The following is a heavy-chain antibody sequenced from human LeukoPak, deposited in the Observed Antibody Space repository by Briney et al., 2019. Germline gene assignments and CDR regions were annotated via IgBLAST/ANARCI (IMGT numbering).Heavy chain of an antibody. J-gene: IGHJ4*02. Sequence: GGSLRLSCAASGFTFSDYYMSWIRQAPGKGLEWVSYISSSGSTIYYADSVKGRFTISRDNSKNTLYLQMNSLRAEDTAVYYCAKGRYCSSTSCPPGPFDYWGQGTLVTVSS. V-gene: IGHV3-11*04. CDR2: ISSSGSTI. D-gene: IGHD2-2*01. CDR1: GFTFSDYY. CDR3: AKGRYCSSTSCPPGPFDY.